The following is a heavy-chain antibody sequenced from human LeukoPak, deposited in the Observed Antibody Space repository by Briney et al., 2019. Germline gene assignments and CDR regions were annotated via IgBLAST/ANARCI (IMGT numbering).Heavy chain of an antibody. CDR2: IYYSGST. V-gene: IGHV4-59*08. Sequence: SETLSLTCTVSGGSISSYYWSWIRQPPGKGLEWIGYIYYSGSTNYNPSLKSRVTISVDTSKNQFSLKLSSVTAADTAVYYCARHRHSGSYLPHSLRSPRSFDYWGQGTLVTVSS. J-gene: IGHJ4*02. D-gene: IGHD1-26*01. CDR3: ARHRHSGSYLPHSLRSPRSFDY. CDR1: GGSISSYY.